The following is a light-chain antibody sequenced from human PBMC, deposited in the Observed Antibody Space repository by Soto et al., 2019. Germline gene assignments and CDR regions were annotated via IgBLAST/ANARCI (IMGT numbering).Light chain of an antibody. CDR1: SSNIGAGYD. CDR3: QSYDSSLSSYV. J-gene: IGLJ1*01. CDR2: GNS. V-gene: IGLV1-40*01. Sequence: VLTQPPSVSEAPGQRVTISCTGSSSNIGAGYDVHWYQQLPGTAPKLLIYGNSNRPSGVPDRFSGSKSGTSASLAITGLQAEDEADYYCQSYDSSLSSYVFGTGTKVTVL.